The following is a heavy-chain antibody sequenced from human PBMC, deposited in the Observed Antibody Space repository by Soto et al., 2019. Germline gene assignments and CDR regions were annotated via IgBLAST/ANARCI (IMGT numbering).Heavy chain of an antibody. CDR2: IYYSGST. CDR3: ARQYSGYDKFDY. D-gene: IGHD5-12*01. Sequence: SETLSLTCTVSGGSISSYYWSWIRQPPGKGLEWIGYIYYSGSTNYNPSLKSRVAISVDTSKNQFSLKLNSVTAADTAVYYCARQYSGYDKFDYWGQGTLVPVSS. J-gene: IGHJ4*02. V-gene: IGHV4-59*08. CDR1: GGSISSYY.